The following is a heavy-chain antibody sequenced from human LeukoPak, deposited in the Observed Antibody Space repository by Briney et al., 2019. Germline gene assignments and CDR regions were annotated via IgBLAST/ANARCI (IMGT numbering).Heavy chain of an antibody. V-gene: IGHV3-7*01. J-gene: IGHJ6*03. CDR1: GFTFSSYW. D-gene: IGHD3-3*01. Sequence: GGSLRLSCAASGFTFSSYWMSWVRQAPGKGLEWVANIKQDGSEKYYVDSVKGRFTISRDNAKNSPYLQMNSLRAEDTAVYYCARKVLVSDFWSGYHYYMDVWGKGTTVTVSS. CDR2: IKQDGSEK. CDR3: ARKVLVSDFWSGYHYYMDV.